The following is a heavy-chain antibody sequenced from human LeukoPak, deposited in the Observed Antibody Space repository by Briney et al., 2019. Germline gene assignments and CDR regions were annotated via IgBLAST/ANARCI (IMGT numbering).Heavy chain of an antibody. CDR3: ARGRYCSSTSCYAALVDTAMVYQVY. CDR2: INHSGST. CDR1: GGSFSGYY. V-gene: IGHV4-34*01. Sequence: SETLSLTCAVYGGSFSGYYWSWIRQPPGKGLEWIGEINHSGSTNYNPSLKSRVTISVDTSKNQFSLKLSSVTAADTAVYYCARGRYCSSTSCYAALVDTAMVYQVYCGEGTLVTVSS. D-gene: IGHD2-2*01. J-gene: IGHJ4*02.